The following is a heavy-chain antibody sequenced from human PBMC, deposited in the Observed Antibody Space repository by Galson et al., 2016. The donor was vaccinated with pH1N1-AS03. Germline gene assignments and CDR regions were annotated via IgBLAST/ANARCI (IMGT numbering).Heavy chain of an antibody. D-gene: IGHD4-11*01. CDR2: IYHSGST. J-gene: IGHJ4*02. V-gene: IGHV4-4*02. CDR1: GGSVITRNW. CDR3: AWSMANTVPYYFDY. Sequence: ETLSLTCAVSGGSVITRNWWSWVRQPPGRGLEWIGEIYHSGSTNYNPSLWSRVTISVDKSKNLFSLNLRSVTSADTAVYYCAWSMANTVPYYFDYSGQGALVTVSS.